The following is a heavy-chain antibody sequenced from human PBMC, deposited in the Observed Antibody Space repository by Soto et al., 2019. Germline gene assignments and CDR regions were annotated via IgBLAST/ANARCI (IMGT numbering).Heavy chain of an antibody. CDR1: GFTFSNYW. V-gene: IGHV3-74*01. J-gene: IGHJ6*03. CDR3: ARGYCVGGTCYSVARSFYYYMDV. D-gene: IGHD2-15*01. CDR2: INSDGSGS. Sequence: EVQLVESGGGLVQPGGSLRLSCAASGFTFSNYWMYWVRQAPGEGLVWVSRINSDGSGSSYADSVKGRLTISRDNVKNTLYLQIDSLRAEDTAVYYCARGYCVGGTCYSVARSFYYYMDVWGKGTTVTVFS.